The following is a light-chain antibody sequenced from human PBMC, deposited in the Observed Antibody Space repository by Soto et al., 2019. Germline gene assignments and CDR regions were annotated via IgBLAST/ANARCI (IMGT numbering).Light chain of an antibody. CDR3: QQSYSTPT. CDR2: AAS. V-gene: IGKV1-39*01. CDR1: QSISNY. Sequence: DIQMTQSPSSLSASVGDRVTITCRASQSISNYLNWYQQKPGKAPKLLIYAASSLQSGVPSRFSGSGSGTDFTLTISSLQPEDFATYYCQQSYSTPTCGQGTKLEIK. J-gene: IGKJ2*01.